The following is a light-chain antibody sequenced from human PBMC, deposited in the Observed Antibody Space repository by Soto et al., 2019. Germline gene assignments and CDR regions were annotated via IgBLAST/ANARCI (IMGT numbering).Light chain of an antibody. Sequence: DIQMTQSPSSLSASVGYRLTITCRASQSIDNYLNWYQQKSGKAPQLLIYSASHLQSGVPSRFSGGGYGTDFILTISSLQPEDSAVYFCQQSITAPLTFGGGTKVEIK. CDR3: QQSITAPLT. V-gene: IGKV1-39*01. CDR1: QSIDNY. J-gene: IGKJ4*01. CDR2: SAS.